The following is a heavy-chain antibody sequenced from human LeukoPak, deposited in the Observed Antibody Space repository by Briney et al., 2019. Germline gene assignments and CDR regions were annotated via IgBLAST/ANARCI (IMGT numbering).Heavy chain of an antibody. V-gene: IGHV1-2*02. CDR3: GLVTSGNWWFDP. Sequence: ASVKVSCKTSGYTFTGYHMDWVRQAPGQGLEWMGWINPNSGGTNYAQKLQGRVTMTRDTSISTAYMELSSLTSDDTAVYYCGLVTSGNWWFDPWGQGTLVTVSS. D-gene: IGHD2-21*02. CDR1: GYTFTGYH. J-gene: IGHJ5*02. CDR2: INPNSGGT.